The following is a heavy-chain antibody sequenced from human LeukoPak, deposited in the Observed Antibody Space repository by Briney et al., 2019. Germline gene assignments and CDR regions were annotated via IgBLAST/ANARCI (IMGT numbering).Heavy chain of an antibody. Sequence: SQTLSLTCTVSGGSISSGSYYWSWLRQPAGKGLEWIGRIYTSGSTNYNPSLKSRVTISVDTSKNQFSLKLSSVTAADTAVYYCARDLTYCSSTSCYAYYYMDVWGKGTTVTVSS. CDR3: ARDLTYCSSTSCYAYYYMDV. CDR2: IYTSGST. V-gene: IGHV4-61*02. D-gene: IGHD2-2*01. J-gene: IGHJ6*03. CDR1: GGSISSGSYY.